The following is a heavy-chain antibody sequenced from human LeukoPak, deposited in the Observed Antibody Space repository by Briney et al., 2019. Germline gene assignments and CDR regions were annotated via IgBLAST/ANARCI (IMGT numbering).Heavy chain of an antibody. Sequence: PGGSLRLSCAASGFTFDDYGMSWVRQAPGKGLEWVSGINWNGGSTGYADSVKGRFTISRDNAKNSLYLQMNSLRAEDTALYYFARDSLGYAPGLYYFYYWGQGTLVTVSS. CDR2: INWNGGST. CDR3: ARDSLGYAPGLYYFYY. D-gene: IGHD5-12*01. V-gene: IGHV3-20*04. CDR1: GFTFDDYG. J-gene: IGHJ4*02.